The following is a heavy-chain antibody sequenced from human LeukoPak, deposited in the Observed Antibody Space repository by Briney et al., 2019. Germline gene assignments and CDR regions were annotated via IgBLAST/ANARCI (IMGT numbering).Heavy chain of an antibody. D-gene: IGHD3-3*01. Sequence: ASVKVSCKASGYTFTSYGISWVRQAPGQGLEWMGWISAYNGNTNYAQKLQRRVTMTTDTSTSTAYMELRSLRSDDTAVYYCARDPTIFGVVTHMDVWGKGTTVTVSS. V-gene: IGHV1-18*01. CDR1: GYTFTSYG. CDR3: ARDPTIFGVVTHMDV. CDR2: ISAYNGNT. J-gene: IGHJ6*03.